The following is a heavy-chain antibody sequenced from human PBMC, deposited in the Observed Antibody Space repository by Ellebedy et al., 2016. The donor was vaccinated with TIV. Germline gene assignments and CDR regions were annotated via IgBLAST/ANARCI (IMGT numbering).Heavy chain of an antibody. CDR2: ISGRAGAT. CDR1: GFSFSTYA. J-gene: IGHJ4*02. Sequence: PGGSLRLSCAASGFSFSTYAMSWVRQAPGQGLEWVSFISGRAGATYYADSVKCRFTISRDDSKNTLYLQMHSLKAEATALYYCAKSQVGATFFDYWGQGTLVTVSS. V-gene: IGHV3-23*01. CDR3: AKSQVGATFFDY. D-gene: IGHD1-26*01.